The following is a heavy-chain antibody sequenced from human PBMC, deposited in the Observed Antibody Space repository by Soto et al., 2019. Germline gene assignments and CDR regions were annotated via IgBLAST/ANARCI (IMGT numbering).Heavy chain of an antibody. J-gene: IGHJ4*02. CDR1: GFTFSDYS. Sequence: EVQLVESGGGLVKPGGSLRLSCAASGFTFSDYSMNWVRQAPGKGLEWVSSISSSSSYIYYADSVKGRFTVSRDNAKISLYLQMDSLRAEDTAIYYCARDLRSSTWGDFDSWGQGTLVAVSS. CDR2: ISSSSSYI. CDR3: ARDLRSSTWGDFDS. V-gene: IGHV3-21*01. D-gene: IGHD6-13*01.